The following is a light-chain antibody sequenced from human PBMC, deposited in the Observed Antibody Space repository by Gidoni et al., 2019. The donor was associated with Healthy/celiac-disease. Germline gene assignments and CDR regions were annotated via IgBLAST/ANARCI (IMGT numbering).Light chain of an antibody. CDR3: QQRSNWWT. Sequence: PGERATLSCRASQSVSSYLDWYQQKPGQAPRLLIYDASNRATGIPARFSGSGSGTDFTLTISSLEPEDFAVYYCQQRSNWWTFGQGTKVEIK. CDR2: DAS. V-gene: IGKV3-11*01. J-gene: IGKJ1*01. CDR1: QSVSSY.